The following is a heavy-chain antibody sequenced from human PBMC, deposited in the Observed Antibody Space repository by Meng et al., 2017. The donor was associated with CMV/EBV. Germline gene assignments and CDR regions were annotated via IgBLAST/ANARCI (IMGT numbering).Heavy chain of an antibody. CDR3: AKDRFRGYYDSSGYPYFDY. V-gene: IGHV3-15*01. CDR2: IKSKTDGGTT. Sequence: GESLKISCAASGFTFSNAWMSWVRQAPGKGLEWVGRIKSKTDGGTTDYAAPVKGRFTISRDDSKNTLYLQMNSLKTEDTAVYYCAKDRFRGYYDSSGYPYFDYWGQGTLVTVSS. CDR1: GFTFSNAW. J-gene: IGHJ4*02. D-gene: IGHD3-22*01.